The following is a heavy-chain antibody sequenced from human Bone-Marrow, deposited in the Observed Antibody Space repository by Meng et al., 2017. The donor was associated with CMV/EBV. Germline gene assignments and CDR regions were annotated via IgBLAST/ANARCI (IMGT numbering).Heavy chain of an antibody. CDR1: GGSISSSNW. J-gene: IGHJ6*02. CDR3: ARGGKIFGVVDIYYYYYGMDV. D-gene: IGHD3-3*01. Sequence: GSLRLSCAVSGGSISSSNWWGWVRQPPGKGLEWIGEINHSGSTNYNPSLKSRVTISVDTSKNQFSPKLSSVTAAHTAVYYCARGGKIFGVVDIYYYYYGMDVWGQGTTVTVSS. CDR2: INHSGST. V-gene: IGHV4-4*02.